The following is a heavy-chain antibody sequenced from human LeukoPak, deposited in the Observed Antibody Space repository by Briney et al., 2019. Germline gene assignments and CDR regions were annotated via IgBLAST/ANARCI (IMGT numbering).Heavy chain of an antibody. J-gene: IGHJ4*02. CDR1: GFTFSSYA. V-gene: IGHV3-23*01. Sequence: GGSLRLSCAASGFTFSSYAMSWVRQAPGKGLEWVSAISGSGGSTYYADSVKGRFTISRDNSKGTLYLQMNSLRAEDTAVYYCAKDGVPAPSALVVVITGRFDYWGQGTLVTVSS. D-gene: IGHD3-22*01. CDR2: ISGSGGST. CDR3: AKDGVPAPSALVVVITGRFDY.